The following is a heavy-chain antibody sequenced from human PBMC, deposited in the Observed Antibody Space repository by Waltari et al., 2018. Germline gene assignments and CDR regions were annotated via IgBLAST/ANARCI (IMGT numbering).Heavy chain of an antibody. Sequence: QVQLQESGPGLVKPSETLSLTCAVSGYSISSGYYWGWIRQPPGKGLAWIGSIYHSGSTYYNPSLKSRVTISVDTSKTQFSLKLSSVTAADTAVYYWARFAWNYGSDYWGQGTLVTVSS. D-gene: IGHD1-7*01. CDR3: ARFAWNYGSDY. CDR2: IYHSGST. CDR1: GYSISSGYY. J-gene: IGHJ4*02. V-gene: IGHV4-38-2*01.